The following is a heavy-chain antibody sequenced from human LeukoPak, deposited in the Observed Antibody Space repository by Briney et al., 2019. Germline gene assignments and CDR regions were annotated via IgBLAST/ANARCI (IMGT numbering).Heavy chain of an antibody. V-gene: IGHV3-21*01. Sequence: GGSLRLSCAASGFTFSSYSMSWVRQAPGKGLEWVSSISSSSSYIYYADSVKGRFTISRDNAKNSLYLQMNSLRAEDTAVYYCASERETWIQLWPTRAFDIWGQGTMVTVSS. CDR1: GFTFSSYS. CDR3: ASERETWIQLWPTRAFDI. CDR2: ISSSSSYI. J-gene: IGHJ3*02. D-gene: IGHD5-18*01.